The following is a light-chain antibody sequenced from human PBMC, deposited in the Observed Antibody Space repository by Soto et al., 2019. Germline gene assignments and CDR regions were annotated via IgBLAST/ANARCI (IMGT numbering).Light chain of an antibody. V-gene: IGLV3-9*01. Sequence: SSELTQPLSVSVALGQTARMTCGGNNIENKKVHWFQQKPGQAPVLVIYRDTSRPSGIPERFSGSKLGNTATLTISRAQGGDEAAYYCQVWDSDTAVFGTGTKLTVL. CDR2: RDT. CDR3: QVWDSDTAV. J-gene: IGLJ1*01. CDR1: NIENKK.